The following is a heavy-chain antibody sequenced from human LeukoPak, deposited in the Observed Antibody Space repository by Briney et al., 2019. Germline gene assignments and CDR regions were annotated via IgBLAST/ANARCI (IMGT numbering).Heavy chain of an antibody. CDR2: INSDGSGT. CDR3: ARDSQLSSDWSLNWFDP. Sequence: GGFLRLSCAASGFTFRNYWMHWVRQVPGKGLVWVSRINSDGSGTNYADSVKGRFTISRDNAKNTLYLQMNSLRAEDTGMYYCARDSQLSSDWSLNWFDPWGQGTLVTVSS. J-gene: IGHJ5*02. CDR1: GFTFRNYW. V-gene: IGHV3-74*01. D-gene: IGHD6-19*01.